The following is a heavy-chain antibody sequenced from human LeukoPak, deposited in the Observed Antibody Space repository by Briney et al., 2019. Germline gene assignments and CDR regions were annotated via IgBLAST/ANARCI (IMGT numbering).Heavy chain of an antibody. D-gene: IGHD4-17*01. CDR2: ISGSGGST. Sequence: GGSLRLSCAASGFTVSSNYMSWVRQAPGKGLEWVSAISGSGGSTYYADSVKGRFTISRDNSKNTLYLQMNSLRAEDTAVYYCRGTVTKRGATDYGTYVWGQGTTVTVSS. V-gene: IGHV3-23*01. CDR3: RGTVTKRGATDYGTYV. J-gene: IGHJ6*02. CDR1: GFTVSSNY.